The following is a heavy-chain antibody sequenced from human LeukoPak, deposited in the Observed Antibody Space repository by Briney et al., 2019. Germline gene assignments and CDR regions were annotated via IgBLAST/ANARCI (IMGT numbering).Heavy chain of an antibody. Sequence: SSETLSLTCAVYGGSFSGYYWSWIRQPPGKGLEWIGEINHSGSTNYNPSLKSRVTISVDTSKNQFSLKLSSVTAADTAVYYCARGGYYGSGGVDYWGQGTLVTVSS. CDR2: INHSGST. D-gene: IGHD3-10*01. CDR1: GGSFSGYY. J-gene: IGHJ4*02. V-gene: IGHV4-34*01. CDR3: ARGGYYGSGGVDY.